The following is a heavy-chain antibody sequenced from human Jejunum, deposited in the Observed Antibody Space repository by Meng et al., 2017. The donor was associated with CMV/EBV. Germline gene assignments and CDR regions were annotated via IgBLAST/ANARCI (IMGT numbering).Heavy chain of an antibody. CDR1: EYTFTSSD. J-gene: IGHJ6*02. CDR2: MNPNNGNT. Sequence: SEYTFTSSDINWVRQATGQGLEWMGWMNPNNGNTGYGQKFQGRVTLTRNTAISTAYMELSSLRSEDTAVYYCLLTPRRVGHGMDVWGQGTTVTVSS. V-gene: IGHV1-8*01. D-gene: IGHD2-15*01. CDR3: LLTPRRVGHGMDV.